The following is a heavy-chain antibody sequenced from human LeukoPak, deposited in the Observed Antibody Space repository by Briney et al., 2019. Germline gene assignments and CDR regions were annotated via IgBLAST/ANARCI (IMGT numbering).Heavy chain of an antibody. J-gene: IGHJ4*02. V-gene: IGHV3-23*01. CDR1: GFTFSNFA. CDR3: AKENGYSSSSVDY. CDR2: FSGRGDNT. D-gene: IGHD6-6*01. Sequence: GGSLRLSCAAPGFTFSNFAMSWVRQAPGKGLDWVAAFSGRGDNTYYADSVKGRFTISRDNSKNTLYLQMNSLRADDTAVYYCAKENGYSSSSVDYWGQGTLVTVSS.